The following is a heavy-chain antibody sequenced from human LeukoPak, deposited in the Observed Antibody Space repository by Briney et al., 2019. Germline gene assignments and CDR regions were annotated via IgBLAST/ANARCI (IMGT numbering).Heavy chain of an antibody. CDR2: VSAYNGNT. CDR1: GHTFTSYG. CDR3: ARDQDYGDYYYYYYGMDV. Sequence: ASVKVSCKASGHTFTSYGISWVRQAPGQGLEWMGWVSAYNGNTNYAQKLQGRVTMTTDTSTSTAYMELRSLRSDDTAVYYCARDQDYGDYYYYYYGMDVWGQGTTVTVSS. J-gene: IGHJ6*02. D-gene: IGHD4-17*01. V-gene: IGHV1-18*01.